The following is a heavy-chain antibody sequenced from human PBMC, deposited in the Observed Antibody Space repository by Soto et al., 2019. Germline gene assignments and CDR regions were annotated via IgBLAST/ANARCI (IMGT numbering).Heavy chain of an antibody. Sequence: SVKFSCKASGGTFSSYAISWLRQAPGQGLEWMGGIIPIFGTANYAQKFQGRVTITADKSTSTAYMELSSLRSEDTAVYYCARGTDSSSPFDYWGQGTLVTVSS. CDR1: GGTFSSYA. D-gene: IGHD6-13*01. V-gene: IGHV1-69*06. J-gene: IGHJ4*02. CDR3: ARGTDSSSPFDY. CDR2: IIPIFGTA.